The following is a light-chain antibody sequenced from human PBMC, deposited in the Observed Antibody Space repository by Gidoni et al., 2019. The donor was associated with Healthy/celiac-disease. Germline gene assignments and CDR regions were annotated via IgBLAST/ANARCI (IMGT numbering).Light chain of an antibody. CDR1: QSISSSY. J-gene: IGKJ1*01. Sequence: CRASQSISSSYLAWYQQKPGQAPRLLNYGASSRATGIPDRFSGSGSGTDFTLTISRLEPEDFAVYYCQQYGSSPGTFGQGTKVEIK. CDR3: QQYGSSPGT. CDR2: GAS. V-gene: IGKV3-20*01.